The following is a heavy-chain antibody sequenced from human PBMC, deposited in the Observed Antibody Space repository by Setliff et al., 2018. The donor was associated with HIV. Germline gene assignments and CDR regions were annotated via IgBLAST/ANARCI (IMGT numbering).Heavy chain of an antibody. D-gene: IGHD3-16*02. CDR1: GGSIFSHY. CDR2: IYYSGST. J-gene: IGHJ6*03. Sequence: KPSETLSLTCTVSGGSIFSHYWSWIRQPPGKGLEWIGYIYYSGSTNYNPSLKSRVTISVDTSKNQFSLKLSSVTAADTAVYYCARAQGGYLSYFYYYYMDVWGKGTTVTVSS. CDR3: ARAQGGYLSYFYYYYMDV. V-gene: IGHV4-59*11.